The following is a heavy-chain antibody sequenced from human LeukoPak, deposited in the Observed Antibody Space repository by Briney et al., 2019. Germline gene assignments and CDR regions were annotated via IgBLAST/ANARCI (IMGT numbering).Heavy chain of an antibody. J-gene: IGHJ4*02. D-gene: IGHD6-6*01. Sequence: RPGGSLRLSCAASGFTFSGSALHWVRQASGKGLEWVGRIRSKANTHATAYAASVKGRFTISRDDSKNTAYLQMSSLKTEDTAVYYCTRPSSDRSSSWVDYWGQGTLVTVSS. CDR2: IRSKANTHAT. CDR3: TRPSSDRSSSWVDY. V-gene: IGHV3-73*01. CDR1: GFTFSGSA.